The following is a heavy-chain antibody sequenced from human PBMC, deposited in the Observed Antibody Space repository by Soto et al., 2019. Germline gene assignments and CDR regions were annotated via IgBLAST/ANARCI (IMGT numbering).Heavy chain of an antibody. CDR3: ARPRSWYFNFNYYFGMDV. D-gene: IGHD6-13*01. V-gene: IGHV1-18*01. Sequence: RAAVKVSCKASGYTFTSYGISWVRQAPGQGLEWMGWISAYNGNTNYAQKLQGRVTMTTDTSTSTAYMELRSLRSDDTAVYYCARPRSWYFNFNYYFGMDVWGQGTTVTVYS. J-gene: IGHJ6*02. CDR1: GYTFTSYG. CDR2: ISAYNGNT.